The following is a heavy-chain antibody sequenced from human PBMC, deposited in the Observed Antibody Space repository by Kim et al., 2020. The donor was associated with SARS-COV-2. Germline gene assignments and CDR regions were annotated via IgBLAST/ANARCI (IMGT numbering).Heavy chain of an antibody. CDR3: ARGFQQLDFYYYGMHV. D-gene: IGHD6-13*01. Sequence: GGSLRLSCAASGFTVSNNYMNCVRQAPGKGLEWVSVIYSGGSTYYEESVMGRFTISSDNSTNTLHLQMNSLRVDDTAVYYCARGFQQLDFYYYGMHVWG. CDR2: IYSGGST. CDR1: GFTVSNNY. V-gene: IGHV3-53*01. J-gene: IGHJ6*02.